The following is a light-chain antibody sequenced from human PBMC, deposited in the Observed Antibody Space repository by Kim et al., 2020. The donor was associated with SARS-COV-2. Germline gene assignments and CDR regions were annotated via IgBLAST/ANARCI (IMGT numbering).Light chain of an antibody. V-gene: IGLV3-21*03. CDR3: HVLDSSSDHVV. J-gene: IGLJ2*01. CDR1: NIGSKS. Sequence: PGKTASLTCGGNNIGSKSVHWYQQKPGQAPVLVVYDDSDRPSGIPERFSGSNSGNTATLTISRVEAVDEADYYCHVLDSSSDHVVFGGGTKLTVL. CDR2: DDS.